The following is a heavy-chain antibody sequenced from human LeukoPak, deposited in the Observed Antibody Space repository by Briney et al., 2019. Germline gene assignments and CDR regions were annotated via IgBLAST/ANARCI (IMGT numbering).Heavy chain of an antibody. V-gene: IGHV3-30-3*01. CDR1: GFTFSSYA. J-gene: IGHJ4*02. D-gene: IGHD5-18*01. CDR3: ARGVYSYGYIGGFFDY. Sequence: GGSLRLSCAASGFTFSSYAMHWVRQAPGKGLEWVAVISYDGSNKYYADSVKGRFTISRDNSKNTLYLQMNSLRAEDTAVYYCARGVYSYGYIGGFFDYWGQGILVTVSS. CDR2: ISYDGSNK.